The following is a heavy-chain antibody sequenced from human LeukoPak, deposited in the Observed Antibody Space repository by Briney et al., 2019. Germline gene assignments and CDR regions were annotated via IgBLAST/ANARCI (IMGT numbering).Heavy chain of an antibody. V-gene: IGHV4-59*08. Sequence: PSETLSLTCNFSSDSMTYIFWSWIRRPAGKGPEWIGHIYYSGSTKYNPSLKSRVTISVDTSKNQFSLKVSSVTAADTAVYYCARHEGGSGWPFFDYWGQGTLVTVSS. CDR2: IYYSGST. CDR3: ARHEGGSGWPFFDY. J-gene: IGHJ4*02. D-gene: IGHD6-19*01. CDR1: SDSMTYIF.